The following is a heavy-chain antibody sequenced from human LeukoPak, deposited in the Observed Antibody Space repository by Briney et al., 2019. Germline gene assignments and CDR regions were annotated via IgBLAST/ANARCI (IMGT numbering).Heavy chain of an antibody. V-gene: IGHV1-8*03. CDR2: MNPNSGNT. D-gene: IGHD6-13*01. CDR3: ARGGAAAGTTWFDP. CDR1: GYTFTSYD. Sequence: PAASVKVSCKASGYTFTSYDINWVRQATGQGLEWMGWMNPNSGNTGYAQKFQGRVTITRNTSISTAYMELSSLRSEDTAVYYCARGGAAAGTTWFDPWGQGTLVTVSS. J-gene: IGHJ5*02.